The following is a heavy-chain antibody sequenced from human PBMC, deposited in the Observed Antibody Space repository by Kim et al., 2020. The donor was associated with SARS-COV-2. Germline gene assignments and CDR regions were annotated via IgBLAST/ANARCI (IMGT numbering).Heavy chain of an antibody. CDR3: ATDLHWAFDS. J-gene: IGHJ4*02. Sequence: GGSLRLSCAASGFTFNNFPMNWVRQAPGKGLEWVSNIRTTSEGGTFYADAVKSRFTISRDDVKNSLYLQMDSLRVEDSALYYCATDLHWAFDSWGQGTLVTVSS. CDR2: IRTTSEGGT. D-gene: IGHD7-27*01. V-gene: IGHV3-48*01. CDR1: GFTFNNFP.